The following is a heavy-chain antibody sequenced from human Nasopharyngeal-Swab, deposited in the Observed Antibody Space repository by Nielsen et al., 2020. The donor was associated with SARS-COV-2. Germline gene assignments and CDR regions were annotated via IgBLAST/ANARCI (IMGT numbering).Heavy chain of an antibody. Sequence: ASVKVSCKASGYTLSNYAMYWVRQAPGQRPEFMGWINAGRGNTYYSQKFQGRVRISRDTSANTVYMELSRLRSADTAVYYCARVGVSYGPTYFDYWGQGTLVTVSS. CDR1: GYTLSNYA. CDR2: INAGRGNT. V-gene: IGHV1-3*01. J-gene: IGHJ4*02. D-gene: IGHD5-18*01. CDR3: ARVGVSYGPTYFDY.